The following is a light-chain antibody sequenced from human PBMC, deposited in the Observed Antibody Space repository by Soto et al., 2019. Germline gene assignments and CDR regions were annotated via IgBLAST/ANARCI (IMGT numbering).Light chain of an antibody. V-gene: IGKV4-1*01. CDR3: QHYNSYSEA. Sequence: DIVMTQSPDSLAVSLGERATINCKSSQSVLYSSNNKNYLAWYQQKPGQPPKLLIYWASTRESGVPSRFSGSGSGTEFTLTISSLQPDDFATYYCQHYNSYSEAFGQGTKVELK. CDR2: WAS. CDR1: QSVLYSSNNKNY. J-gene: IGKJ1*01.